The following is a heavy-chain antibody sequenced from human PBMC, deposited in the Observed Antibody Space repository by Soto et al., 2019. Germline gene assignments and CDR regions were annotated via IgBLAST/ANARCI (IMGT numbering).Heavy chain of an antibody. D-gene: IGHD3-10*01. CDR2: ISPYNDYT. Sequence: QVQLVQSAAEVKKPGASVKVSCQASGYTFIRYGITWVRQAPGQGLEWMGWISPYNDYTIYAQKFQGRLTMTTDTSTRITYMAVRGLKSDDTAVYYWARGGYYGNTWGKLRHYAVDVWGQGTSGTFSS. CDR1: GYTFIRYG. CDR3: ARGGYYGNTWGKLRHYAVDV. J-gene: IGHJ6*02. V-gene: IGHV1-18*01.